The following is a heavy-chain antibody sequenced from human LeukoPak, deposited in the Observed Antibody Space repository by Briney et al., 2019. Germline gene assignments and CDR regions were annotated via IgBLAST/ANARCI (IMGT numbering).Heavy chain of an antibody. D-gene: IGHD3-9*01. CDR1: GGSISSYY. Sequence: SETLSLTCTVSGGSISSYYWSWIRQPPGKGLEWIGYIYYSGSTNYNPSLKSRVTISVDTSKNQFSLKLSSVTAADTAVYYCARNRPDYDILTGYSLLPYFDYWGQGTLVTVSS. CDR3: ARNRPDYDILTGYSLLPYFDY. V-gene: IGHV4-59*01. J-gene: IGHJ4*02. CDR2: IYYSGST.